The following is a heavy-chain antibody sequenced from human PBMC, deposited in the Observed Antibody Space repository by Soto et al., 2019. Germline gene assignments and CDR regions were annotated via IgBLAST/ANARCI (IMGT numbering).Heavy chain of an antibody. V-gene: IGHV2-5*01. J-gene: IGHJ4*02. CDR2: IYWNDDK. CDR1: GFSLSTSGVG. D-gene: IGHD3-9*01. Sequence: SGPTLVNPTQTLTLTCTFSGFSLSTSGVGVGWIRQPPGKALEWLALIYWNDDKRYSPSLKSRLTITKDTSKNQVVLTMTNMDTVETATYSCARSPDILGGYDYRGQGTLDSASS. CDR3: ARSPDILGGYDY.